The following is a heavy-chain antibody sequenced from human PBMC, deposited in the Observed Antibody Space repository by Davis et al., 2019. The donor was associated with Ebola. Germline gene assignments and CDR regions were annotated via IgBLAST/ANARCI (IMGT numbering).Heavy chain of an antibody. D-gene: IGHD1-26*01. V-gene: IGHV1-18*01. CDR2: ISAYNGNT. CDR1: GYTFKNSA. Sequence: ASVKVSCKASGYTFKNSAISWVRQAPGQGLEWMGWISAYNGNTAYAQILQGRVTMTTDTSTGTAYMELRSLKSDDTAVYFCARTSIVGTTTTASDIWGQGTLVTVS. J-gene: IGHJ3*02. CDR3: ARTSIVGTTTTASDI.